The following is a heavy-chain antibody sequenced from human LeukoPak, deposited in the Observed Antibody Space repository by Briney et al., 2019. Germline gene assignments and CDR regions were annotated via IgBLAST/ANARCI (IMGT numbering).Heavy chain of an antibody. D-gene: IGHD5-18*01. J-gene: IGHJ4*02. Sequence: GGSLRLSCAASGFTFSSYGMHWVRQAPGKGLEWVAVISYDGSNKYYADSVKGRFTISRDNSKNTLYLQMNSLRAEDTAVYYCAGWTAMEEFDYWGQGTLVTVSS. CDR3: AGWTAMEEFDY. CDR2: ISYDGSNK. CDR1: GFTFSSYG. V-gene: IGHV3-30*03.